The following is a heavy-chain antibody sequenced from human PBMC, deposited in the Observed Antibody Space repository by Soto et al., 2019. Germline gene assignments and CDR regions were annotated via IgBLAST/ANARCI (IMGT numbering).Heavy chain of an antibody. V-gene: IGHV1-46*03. D-gene: IGHD6-13*01. J-gene: IGHJ5*02. CDR2: INPSGGST. CDR1: GYTFTSYY. Sequence: ASVKVSCKASGYTFTSYYMHWVRQAPGQGLEWMGIINPSGGSTSYAQKFQGRVAMTRDTSTSTVYMELSSLRSEDTAVYYCARGRRIAAAGAEGLNWFDPWGQGTLVTVSS. CDR3: ARGRRIAAAGAEGLNWFDP.